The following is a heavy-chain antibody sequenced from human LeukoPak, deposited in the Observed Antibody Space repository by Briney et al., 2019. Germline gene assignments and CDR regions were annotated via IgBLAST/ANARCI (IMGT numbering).Heavy chain of an antibody. V-gene: IGHV3-66*01. J-gene: IGHJ4*02. Sequence: GRSLRLSCAASGFTFSSYAMHWVRQAPGKGLEWVSVIYSGGSTYYADSVKGRFTISRDNSKNTLYHQMNSLRAEDTAVYYCAREWKNWGQGTLVTVSS. D-gene: IGHD1-1*01. CDR1: GFTFSSYA. CDR3: AREWKN. CDR2: IYSGGST.